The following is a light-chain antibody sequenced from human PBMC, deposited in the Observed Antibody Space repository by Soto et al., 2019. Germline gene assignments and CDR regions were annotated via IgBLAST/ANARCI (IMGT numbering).Light chain of an antibody. CDR1: QSISSW. CDR2: KAS. CDR3: QQYDSYPWT. J-gene: IGKJ1*01. Sequence: DIQVTQSPSTLSASVGDRVTITCRASQSISSWLAWYQQTPGKVPNLLIYKASGLESGVPSRFSGSGSGTEFTLTISSLQPGDSATYYFQQYDSYPWTFGHRNKVEIK. V-gene: IGKV1-5*03.